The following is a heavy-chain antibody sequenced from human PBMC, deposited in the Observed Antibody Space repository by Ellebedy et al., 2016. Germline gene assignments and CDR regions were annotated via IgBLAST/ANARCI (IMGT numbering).Heavy chain of an antibody. CDR1: GASIISSDHY. CDR3: ARDCSSTVWEHTGFDP. CDR2: IYHFGHSGST. V-gene: IGHV4-30-4*02. D-gene: IGHD2-2*01. Sequence: SETLSLTXTVSGASIISSDHYWSWIRQPPGKGLEWIGYIYHFGHSGSTYYKPSLKSRATISVDTSKNQFSLKLNSVTAADTALYYCARDCSSTVWEHTGFDPWGQGTLVTVSS. J-gene: IGHJ5*02.